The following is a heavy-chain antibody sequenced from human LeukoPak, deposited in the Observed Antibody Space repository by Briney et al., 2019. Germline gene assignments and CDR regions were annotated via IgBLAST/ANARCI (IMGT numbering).Heavy chain of an antibody. CDR3: ARDIWRYDY. CDR1: GFTFSSYS. V-gene: IGHV3-48*01. Sequence: GGSLRLSCAASGFTFSSYSMNWVRQAPGKGLEWVSYISSSSTIYYADSVKGRFTISRDNAKNSLYLQMNSLRAEDTAVYYCARDIWRYDYWGQGTLVTVSS. J-gene: IGHJ4*02. CDR2: ISSSSTI. D-gene: IGHD1-26*01.